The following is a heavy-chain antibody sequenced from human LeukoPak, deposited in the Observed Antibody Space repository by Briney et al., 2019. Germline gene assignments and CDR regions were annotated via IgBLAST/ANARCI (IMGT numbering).Heavy chain of an antibody. CDR1: GFSVSKNY. V-gene: IGHV3-53*05. J-gene: IGHJ4*02. CDR3: ARVKTDTSGWYHFDY. CDR2: ISGGGDT. Sequence: GGSLRLSCAASGFSVSKNYMSWVRQAAGKGLEWASIISGGGDTYYADSVKGRFTISRDNTENTLYLQMNSLRVEGTAVYYCARVKTDTSGWYHFDYWGQGTLVTVSS. D-gene: IGHD6-19*01.